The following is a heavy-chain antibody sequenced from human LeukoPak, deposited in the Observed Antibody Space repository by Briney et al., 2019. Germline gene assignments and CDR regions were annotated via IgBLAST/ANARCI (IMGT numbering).Heavy chain of an antibody. D-gene: IGHD3-22*01. CDR1: GYTFTGYY. CDR2: SNPNSGGT. CDR3: ATAVPPYYYDSSGYVY. Sequence: GASVTVSCKASGYTFTGYYMHWVRQAPGQGLEWMGWSNPNSGGTNYAQKFQGRVTMTRDTSISTAYMELSRLRSDDTAVYYCATAVPPYYYDSSGYVYWGQGTLVTVSS. V-gene: IGHV1-2*02. J-gene: IGHJ4*02.